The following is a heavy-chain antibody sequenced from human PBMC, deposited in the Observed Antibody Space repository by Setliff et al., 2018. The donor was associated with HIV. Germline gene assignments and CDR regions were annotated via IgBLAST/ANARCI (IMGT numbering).Heavy chain of an antibody. D-gene: IGHD2-15*01. CDR3: ARGACGGDSCYLMKYYFDH. Sequence: PSVKVSCKASGYSFKKYDINWVRQAPGQGLEWMGWISGDNGRTNYAQKFQGRVTMTTDTSTTTAYMELRSLTSDDTAMYYCARGACGGDSCYLMKYYFDHWGQGTLVTVSS. CDR1: GYSFKKYD. CDR2: ISGDNGRT. V-gene: IGHV1-18*01. J-gene: IGHJ4*02.